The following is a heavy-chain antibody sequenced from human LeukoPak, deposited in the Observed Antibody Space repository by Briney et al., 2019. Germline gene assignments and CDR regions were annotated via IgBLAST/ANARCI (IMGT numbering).Heavy chain of an antibody. CDR3: ARTSGYYYYFDY. V-gene: IGHV3-72*01. D-gene: IGHD3-22*01. CDR2: TRNKANSYTT. J-gene: IGHJ4*02. Sequence: GGSLRLSCAASGFTFSDQYMDWVRQAPGKGLEWVGRTRNKANSYTTEYAAAVKGRFTISRDDSKNSQYLQMNSLKTEDTAVYYCARTSGYYYYFDYWGRGTLVTVSS. CDR1: GFTFSDQY.